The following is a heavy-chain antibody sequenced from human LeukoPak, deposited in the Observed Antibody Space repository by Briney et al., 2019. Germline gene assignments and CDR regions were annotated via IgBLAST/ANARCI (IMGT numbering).Heavy chain of an antibody. Sequence: GGSLRLSCAASGFAFSSYSMNWVRQAPGKGLEWVSFISSRSSYIYYADSVKGRFTISRDNANNSLYLHMNSLRAEDTAVYYCASFRDYSNCNWGQGTLVTVSS. V-gene: IGHV3-21*01. CDR3: ASFRDYSNCN. D-gene: IGHD4-11*01. J-gene: IGHJ4*02. CDR2: ISSRSSYI. CDR1: GFAFSSYS.